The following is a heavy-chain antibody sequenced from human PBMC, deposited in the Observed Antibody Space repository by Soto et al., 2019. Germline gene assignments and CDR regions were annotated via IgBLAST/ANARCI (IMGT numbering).Heavy chain of an antibody. V-gene: IGHV4-59*08. Sequence: PSETLCLTCTVSGGSISSYYLSWIRQPPGKGLEWIGYIYYSGSTNYNPSLKSRVTISVDTSKNQFSLKLSSVTAADAAVYYCARLKQQLGSVWFDPWGQGTLVTVSS. CDR1: GGSISSYY. D-gene: IGHD6-13*01. CDR3: ARLKQQLGSVWFDP. J-gene: IGHJ5*02. CDR2: IYYSGST.